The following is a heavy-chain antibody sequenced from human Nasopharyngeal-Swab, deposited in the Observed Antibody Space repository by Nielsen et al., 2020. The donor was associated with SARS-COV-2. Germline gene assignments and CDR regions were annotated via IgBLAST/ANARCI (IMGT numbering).Heavy chain of an antibody. Sequence: VRQAPGKGLEWVANIKQDGSEKYYVDSVKGRFTISRDNAKNSLYLQMNSLRAEDTAVYYCARDGYVAGFDYWGQGTLVTVSS. J-gene: IGHJ4*02. V-gene: IGHV3-7*03. CDR3: ARDGYVAGFDY. D-gene: IGHD6-19*01. CDR2: IKQDGSEK.